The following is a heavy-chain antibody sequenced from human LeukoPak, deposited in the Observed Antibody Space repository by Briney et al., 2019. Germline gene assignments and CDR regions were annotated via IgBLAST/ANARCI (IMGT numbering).Heavy chain of an antibody. J-gene: IGHJ6*02. CDR2: ISAYNGNT. V-gene: IGHV1-18*01. CDR1: GYTFTSYG. D-gene: IGHD6-19*01. Sequence: GASVKVSCKASGYTFTSYGISWVRQAPGQGLEWMGWISAYNGNTNYAQKLQGRVTMTTDTSTSTAYMELRSLRFDDTAVYYCARETTRSGWSLYYYYYGMDVWGQGTTVTVSS. CDR3: ARETTRSGWSLYYYYYGMDV.